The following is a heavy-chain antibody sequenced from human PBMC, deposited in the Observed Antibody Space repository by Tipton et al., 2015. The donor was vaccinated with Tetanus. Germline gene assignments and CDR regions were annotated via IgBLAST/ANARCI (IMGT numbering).Heavy chain of an antibody. CDR3: ASGSALDY. V-gene: IGHV3-21*01. CDR2: ISSTSTYI. Sequence: AVSGFIFSSNKMNWVRQAPGKGLEWVSSISSTSTYIYYADSLKGRFTISRDNAKNSLDLQMNSLRAEDTAVYYCASGSALDYWGQGTLVTVSS. J-gene: IGHJ4*02. D-gene: IGHD6-25*01. CDR1: GFIFSSNK.